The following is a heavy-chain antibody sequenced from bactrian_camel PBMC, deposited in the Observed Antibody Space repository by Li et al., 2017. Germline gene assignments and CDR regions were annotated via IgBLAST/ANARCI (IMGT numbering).Heavy chain of an antibody. CDR3: AADFWGGPFYCSLQGPVRY. J-gene: IGHJ4*01. V-gene: IGHV3S63*01. D-gene: IGHD5*01. Sequence: HVQLVESGGGSVQAGGSLRLSCAASGSTPNDYCMAWFCQAPGKEREGVAIIDKNGIPSYADSVKGRFTISKDNAKNTLYLQMDSLSPEDTAMYFCAADFWGGPFYCSLQGPVRYWGQGTQVTVS. CDR2: IIDKNGIP. CDR1: GSTPNDYC.